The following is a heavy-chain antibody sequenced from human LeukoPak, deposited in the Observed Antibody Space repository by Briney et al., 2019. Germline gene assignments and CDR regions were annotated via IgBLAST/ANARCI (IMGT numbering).Heavy chain of an antibody. Sequence: ASETLSLTCTVSGGSISSGDYYWSWIRQPPGKGLEWIGYIYYSGSTYYNPSLKSRVTISVDTSKNQFSLKLSSVTAADTAVYYCARGYSSSWTGDWFDPWGQGTLVTVSS. D-gene: IGHD6-13*01. CDR2: IYYSGST. CDR3: ARGYSSSWTGDWFDP. CDR1: GGSISSGDYY. V-gene: IGHV4-30-4*01. J-gene: IGHJ5*02.